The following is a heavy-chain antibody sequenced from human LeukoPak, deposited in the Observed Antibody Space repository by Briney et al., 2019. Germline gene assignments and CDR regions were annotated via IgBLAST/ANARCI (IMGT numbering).Heavy chain of an antibody. V-gene: IGHV1-2*06. CDR2: INPNSGGT. Sequence: GASVKVSCKASGYTFTSYYMHWVRQAPGQGLEWMGRINPNSGGTNYAQKFQGGVTMTRDTSISTAYMELSRLRSDDTAVYYCARVRLRYFDWLRGRDNDYFDYWGQGTLVTVSS. CDR3: ARVRLRYFDWLRGRDNDYFDY. D-gene: IGHD3-9*01. J-gene: IGHJ4*02. CDR1: GYTFTSYY.